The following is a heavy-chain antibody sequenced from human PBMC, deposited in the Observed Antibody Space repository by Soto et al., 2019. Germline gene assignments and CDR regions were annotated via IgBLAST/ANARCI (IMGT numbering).Heavy chain of an antibody. V-gene: IGHV3-49*04. D-gene: IGHD3-16*02. Sequence: SLRLSCTASGFTFGDYAMSWVRQAPGKGLEWVGFIRSKAYGGTTEYAASVKGRFTISRDDSKSIAYLQMNSLKTEDTAVYYCTRASLPSYGMDVWGQGTTVTVSS. J-gene: IGHJ6*02. CDR2: IRSKAYGGTT. CDR3: TRASLPSYGMDV. CDR1: GFTFGDYA.